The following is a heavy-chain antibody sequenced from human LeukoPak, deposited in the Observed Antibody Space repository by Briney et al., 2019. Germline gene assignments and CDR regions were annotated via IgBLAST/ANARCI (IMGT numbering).Heavy chain of an antibody. CDR1: GFTASSNY. Sequence: GGSLRLSCAASGFTASSNYMSWVRQAPGKGLEWVSVIYSGGSTYYADSVKGRFTVSRDNSKNTLYLQMNSLRAEDTAVYYCARGAAGITIFGVVTTHFDYWGQGTLVTVSS. D-gene: IGHD3-3*01. CDR2: IYSGGST. J-gene: IGHJ4*02. V-gene: IGHV3-66*01. CDR3: ARGAAGITIFGVVTTHFDY.